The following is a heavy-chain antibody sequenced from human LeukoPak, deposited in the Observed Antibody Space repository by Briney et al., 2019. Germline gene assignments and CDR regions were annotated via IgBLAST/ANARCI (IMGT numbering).Heavy chain of an antibody. D-gene: IGHD3-10*01. CDR2: ISGSGGST. CDR3: AKSSHYGSGSYTPYGYYFDY. V-gene: IGHV3-23*01. CDR1: GFTFSSYA. J-gene: IGHJ4*02. Sequence: GGSLRLSCAASGFTFSSYAMSWVRQAPGKGLEWVSAISGSGGSTYYADSVKGRSTISRDNSKNTPYLQMNSLRAEDTAVYYCAKSSHYGSGSYTPYGYYFDYWGQGTLVTVSS.